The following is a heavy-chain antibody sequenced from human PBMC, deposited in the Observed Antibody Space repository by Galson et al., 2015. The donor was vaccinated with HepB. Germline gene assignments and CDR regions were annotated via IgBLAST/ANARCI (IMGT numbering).Heavy chain of an antibody. CDR1: GFTFRNYW. CDR3: ATLSTYCSSSGSCYDFDY. J-gene: IGHJ4*02. D-gene: IGHD2-2*01. CDR2: INQDGSDK. Sequence: LRLSCAASGFTFRNYWMSWVRQAPGKGLEWVANINQDGSDKYYVDSVKGRFTISRDNAKNSLYLQMNNLRAEDTAVYYCATLSTYCSSSGSCYDFDYWGQGTLVTVSS. V-gene: IGHV3-7*01.